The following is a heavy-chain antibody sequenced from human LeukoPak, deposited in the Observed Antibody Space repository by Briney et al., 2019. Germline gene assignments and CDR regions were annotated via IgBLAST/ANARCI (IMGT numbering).Heavy chain of an antibody. CDR1: GFTFRGYW. V-gene: IGHV4-34*01. CDR2: INHSGST. Sequence: PGGSLRLSCAASGFTFRGYWMRWVRQAPGKGLEWIGEINHSGSTNYNPSLKSRVTISVDTSKNQFSLKLSSVTAADTAVYYCARVYDFWSGYRFDYWGQGTLVTVSS. D-gene: IGHD3-3*01. J-gene: IGHJ4*02. CDR3: ARVYDFWSGYRFDY.